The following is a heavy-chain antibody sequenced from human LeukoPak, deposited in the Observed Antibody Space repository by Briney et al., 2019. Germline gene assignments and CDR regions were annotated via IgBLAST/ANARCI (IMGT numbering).Heavy chain of an antibody. Sequence: GGSLRLSCAASGFTVSSNYMSWVRQAPGKGLEWVSVIYSGGSTYYADSVKGRFTISRDKSKNTLYLQMNGLRAEDTAVYYCARRSGSPLAAFDIWGQGTMVTVSS. CDR1: GFTVSSNY. J-gene: IGHJ3*02. V-gene: IGHV3-66*01. D-gene: IGHD1-26*01. CDR2: IYSGGST. CDR3: ARRSGSPLAAFDI.